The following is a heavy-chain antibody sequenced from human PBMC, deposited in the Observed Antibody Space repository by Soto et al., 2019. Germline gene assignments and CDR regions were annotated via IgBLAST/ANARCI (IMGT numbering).Heavy chain of an antibody. CDR2: IFSNAEK. D-gene: IGHD3-3*01. J-gene: IGHJ6*02. CDR1: GFSLSNARMV. V-gene: IGHV2-26*01. CDR3: ARDTPYDFWSGYNYYYGMDV. Sequence: QVTLKESGPVLVKPTETLTLTCTVSGFSLSNARMVVSWIRQPPGKALEWLSHIFSNAEKSYSTSLKSRLTIAKDTSKSQVVLTMTNMDPVDNSTYYCARDTPYDFWSGYNYYYGMDVWGQGTTVTVSS.